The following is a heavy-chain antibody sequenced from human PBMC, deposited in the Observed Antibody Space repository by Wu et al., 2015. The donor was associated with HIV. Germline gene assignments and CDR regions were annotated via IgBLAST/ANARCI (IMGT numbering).Heavy chain of an antibody. CDR3: ARPGIGDAFDI. CDR2: INHSGST. V-gene: IGHV4-34*01. CDR1: GASFSGYY. J-gene: IGHJ3*02. D-gene: IGHD6-13*01. Sequence: QVQLQQWGAGLLKPSETLSLTCAVYGASFSGYYWSWIRQPPGKGLEWVGEINHSGSTKYNPTLKSRVSISVDTSKNQFSLKLNSVTAADTAMYYCARPGIGDAFDIWGQGTMVTVSS.